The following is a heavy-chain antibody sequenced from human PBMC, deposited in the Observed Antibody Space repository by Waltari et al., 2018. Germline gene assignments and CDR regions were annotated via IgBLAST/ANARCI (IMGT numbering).Heavy chain of an antibody. J-gene: IGHJ4*02. V-gene: IGHV1-2*02. Sequence: QVQLVQSGAEVKKPGASVKVSCKASGYICTGYYIHWVRQAPGQGLEWMGWINPNSGGTNYAQRFQGRVTMTRDTSISTVYMELSSLRSDDTAVYYCARCLAGLRFLQWLHFDSWGQGTLVTVSS. CDR3: ARCLAGLRFLQWLHFDS. CDR1: GYICTGYY. D-gene: IGHD3-3*01. CDR2: INPNSGGT.